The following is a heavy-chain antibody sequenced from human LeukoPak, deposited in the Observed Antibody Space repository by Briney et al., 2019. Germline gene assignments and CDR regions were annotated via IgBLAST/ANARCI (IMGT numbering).Heavy chain of an antibody. D-gene: IGHD7-27*01. Sequence: AAVKVSCKASRYTFINYYIHWVRQAPGQGLEWMGLINPGGGSTTYSQKFQGRVTMTRDTSTNTVYMELNSLRSEDTALYYCARARTGDSDYWGQGTLVTVSS. CDR1: RYTFINYY. J-gene: IGHJ4*02. CDR2: INPGGGST. V-gene: IGHV1-46*01. CDR3: ARARTGDSDY.